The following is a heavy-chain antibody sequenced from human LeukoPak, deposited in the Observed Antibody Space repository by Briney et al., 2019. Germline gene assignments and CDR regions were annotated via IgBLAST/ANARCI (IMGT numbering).Heavy chain of an antibody. CDR2: ISGSGGST. CDR3: AKSAYYDSSGFYREYYFDY. CDR1: GFTFSSYA. J-gene: IGHJ4*02. V-gene: IGHV3-23*01. D-gene: IGHD3-22*01. Sequence: GGSLRLSCAASGFTFSSYAMSWVRQAPGKGLEWVSAISGSGGSTYYADSVKGRFTISRDNSKNTLHLQMNSLRAEDTAVYYCAKSAYYDSSGFYREYYFDYWGQGTLVTVSS.